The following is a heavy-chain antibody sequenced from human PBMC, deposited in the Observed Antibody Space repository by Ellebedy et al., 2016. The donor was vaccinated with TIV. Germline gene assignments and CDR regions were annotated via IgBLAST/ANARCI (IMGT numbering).Heavy chain of an antibody. CDR2: ISGSGGST. Sequence: GESLKISCAASGFTFSSYAMSWVRQAPGKGLEWVSGISGSGGSTYYADSVKGRFIISRDNSKNTLYLQMNSLRTEDTAIYYCATLGLVGALGDWFDPWGQGTLVTVSS. CDR3: ATLGLVGALGDWFDP. J-gene: IGHJ5*02. CDR1: GFTFSSYA. V-gene: IGHV3-23*01. D-gene: IGHD1-26*01.